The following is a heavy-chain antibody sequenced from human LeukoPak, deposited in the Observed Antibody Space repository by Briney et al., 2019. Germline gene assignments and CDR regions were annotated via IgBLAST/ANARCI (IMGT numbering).Heavy chain of an antibody. CDR1: GGSFSGYY. J-gene: IGHJ3*02. CDR2: INHSGST. D-gene: IGHD2-2*01. V-gene: IGHV4-34*01. CDR3: ARVDCSSTSCYPDAFDI. Sequence: SETLSLTCAVYGGSFSGYYWSWIRQPPGKGLEWIGEINHSGSTNYNPSLKSRVTISVDTSKNQFSLKLSSVTAADTAVYYCARVDCSSTSCYPDAFDIWGQGTMVTVSS.